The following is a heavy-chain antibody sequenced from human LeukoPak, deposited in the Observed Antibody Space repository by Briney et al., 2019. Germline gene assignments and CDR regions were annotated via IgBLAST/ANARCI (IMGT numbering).Heavy chain of an antibody. J-gene: IGHJ5*02. CDR3: ARHGFITMVRGVIMWFDP. CDR2: IRYDGSNK. Sequence: PGGSLRLSCAASGFTFSSYGMHWVRQAPGKGLEWVAFIRYDGSNKYYADSVKGRFTISRDNSRDTLYLQMISLRAEDTAVYYCARHGFITMVRGVIMWFDPWGQGTLVTVSS. D-gene: IGHD3-10*01. CDR1: GFTFSSYG. V-gene: IGHV3-30*02.